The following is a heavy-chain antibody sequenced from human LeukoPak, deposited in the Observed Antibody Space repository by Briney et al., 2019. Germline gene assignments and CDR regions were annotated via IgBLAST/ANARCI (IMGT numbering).Heavy chain of an antibody. Sequence: PSGTLSLTCAVSSGSISSTEWYTWVRQPPGQGLEWIGEIHHSGGTNYNVSLKSRVTISLDKSKNHFSLDLTSMTAADTAVYYCARKGYFDWLLYLDYWGQGTLVTVSS. J-gene: IGHJ4*02. CDR2: IHHSGGT. V-gene: IGHV4-4*02. D-gene: IGHD3-9*01. CDR1: SGSISSTEW. CDR3: ARKGYFDWLLYLDY.